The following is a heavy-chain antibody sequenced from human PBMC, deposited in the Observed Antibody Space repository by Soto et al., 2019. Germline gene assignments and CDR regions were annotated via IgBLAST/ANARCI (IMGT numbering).Heavy chain of an antibody. CDR1: GFTFSSYA. CDR2: ISGSGGST. Sequence: GGSLRLSCAASGFTFSSYAMSWVRQAPGKGLEWVSAISGSGGSTYYADSVKGRFTISRDNSKNTLYLQMNSLRAEDTAVYYCAKVNLLYILTGQTSPTNWFDPWGQGTLVTVSS. J-gene: IGHJ5*02. CDR3: AKVNLLYILTGQTSPTNWFDP. D-gene: IGHD3-9*01. V-gene: IGHV3-23*01.